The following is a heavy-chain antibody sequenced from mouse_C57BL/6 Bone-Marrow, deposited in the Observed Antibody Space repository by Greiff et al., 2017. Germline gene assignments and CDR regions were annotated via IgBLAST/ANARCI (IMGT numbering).Heavy chain of an antibody. CDR1: GFTFSDYY. Sequence: EVKVVESGGGLVQPGGSLKLSCAASGFTFSDYYMYWVRQTPEKRLEWVAYISNGGGSTYYPDTVKGRFTISRDNAKNTLYLQMSRLKSEDTAMYYCARRSYVWYFDVWGTGTTVTVSS. V-gene: IGHV5-12*01. CDR2: ISNGGGST. J-gene: IGHJ1*03. D-gene: IGHD1-1*01. CDR3: ARRSYVWYFDV.